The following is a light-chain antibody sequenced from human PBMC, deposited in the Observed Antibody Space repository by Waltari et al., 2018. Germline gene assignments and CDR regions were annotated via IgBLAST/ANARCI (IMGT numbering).Light chain of an antibody. CDR1: SLRTSY. CDR2: GKD. J-gene: IGLJ3*02. Sequence: SSELTQDPAVSVALGQTVRFTCQGDSLRTSYASWYQLKPGQAPVGVIYGKDKRPSGIPDRISGYSSGTTSSVTITGAQAEDEADYYCSSRNGRANEVVFAGGTKVTVL. V-gene: IGLV3-19*01. CDR3: SSRNGRANEVV.